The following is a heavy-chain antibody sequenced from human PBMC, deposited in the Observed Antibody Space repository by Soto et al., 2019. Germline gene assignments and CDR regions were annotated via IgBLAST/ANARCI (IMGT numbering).Heavy chain of an antibody. CDR3: ARGLLFDY. D-gene: IGHD1-26*01. J-gene: IGHJ4*02. Sequence: SETLSLTCAVYGGSFSGYYWSWIRQPPGKGLEWIGEINHSGSTNYNPSLKSRVTISVDTSKNQFSLKLSSVTAADTAVYYCARGLLFDYWGQGTLVTVSS. CDR2: INHSGST. CDR1: GGSFSGYY. V-gene: IGHV4-34*01.